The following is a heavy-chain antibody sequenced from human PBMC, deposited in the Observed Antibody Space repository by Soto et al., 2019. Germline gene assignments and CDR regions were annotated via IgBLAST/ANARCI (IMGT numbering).Heavy chain of an antibody. J-gene: IGHJ4*02. CDR1: GFTFSSYA. V-gene: IGHV3-64D*06. D-gene: IGHD6-13*01. Sequence: RLSCSASGFTFSSYAMHWVRQAPGKGLEYVSAISSNGGSTYYADSVKGRFTISRDNSKNTLYLQMSSLRAEDTAVYYCVKAYSSSWYYFDYWGQGTLVTVSS. CDR2: ISSNGGST. CDR3: VKAYSSSWYYFDY.